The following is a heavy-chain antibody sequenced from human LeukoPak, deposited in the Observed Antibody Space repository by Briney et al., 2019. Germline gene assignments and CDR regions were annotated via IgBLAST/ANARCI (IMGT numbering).Heavy chain of an antibody. D-gene: IGHD3-3*02. V-gene: IGHV3-7*01. CDR2: INQDGGEK. J-gene: IGHJ4*02. CDR1: GFTFSSYA. Sequence: GGSLRLSCAASGFTFSSYAMSWVRQAPGKGLEWVAYINQDGGEKNYVDSGKGRFTVSRDNAKNSLYLQMNNLRAEDTAVYYCARHFQSAYWGQGTLVTVSS. CDR3: ARHFQSAY.